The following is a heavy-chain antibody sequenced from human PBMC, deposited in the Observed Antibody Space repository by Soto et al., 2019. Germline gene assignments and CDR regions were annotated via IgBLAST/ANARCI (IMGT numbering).Heavy chain of an antibody. Sequence: ASVKVSCKASGYTFTGYYMHWVRQAPGQGLEWMGWINPNSGGTNYAQKFQGRVTMTRDTSISTAHMELSRLRSDDTAVYYCARDREFGYSSSWFFDYWGQGTLVTVSS. CDR2: INPNSGGT. CDR3: ARDREFGYSSSWFFDY. D-gene: IGHD6-13*01. CDR1: GYTFTGYY. V-gene: IGHV1-2*02. J-gene: IGHJ4*02.